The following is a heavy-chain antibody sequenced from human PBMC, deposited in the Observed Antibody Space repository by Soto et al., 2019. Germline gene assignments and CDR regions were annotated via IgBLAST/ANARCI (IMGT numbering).Heavy chain of an antibody. D-gene: IGHD4-17*01. CDR3: ASTTTVVTPDDYYYYGMDV. CDR2: IYHSGST. Sequence: SETLSLTCAVSGGSISSSGYSWSWIRQPPGKGLEWIGYIYHSGSTYYNPSLKSRVTISVDRSKNQFSLKLSSVTAADTAVYYCASTTTVVTPDDYYYYGMDVWGQGTTVTVSS. CDR1: GGSISSSGYS. J-gene: IGHJ6*02. V-gene: IGHV4-30-2*01.